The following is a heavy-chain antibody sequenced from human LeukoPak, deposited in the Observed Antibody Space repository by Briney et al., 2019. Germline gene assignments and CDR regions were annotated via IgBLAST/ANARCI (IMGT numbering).Heavy chain of an antibody. V-gene: IGHV3-23*01. CDR1: GFTFSSYA. CDR2: ISGSGGST. D-gene: IGHD2-2*01. CDR3: AKAPPRRTTGDYYYYGMDV. J-gene: IGHJ6*02. Sequence: GGSLRLSCAASGFTFSSYAMSWVRQAPGEGLEWVSAISGSGGSTYYADSVKGRFTISRDNSKNTLYLQMNSLRAEDTAVYYCAKAPPRRTTGDYYYYGMDVWGQGTTVTVSS.